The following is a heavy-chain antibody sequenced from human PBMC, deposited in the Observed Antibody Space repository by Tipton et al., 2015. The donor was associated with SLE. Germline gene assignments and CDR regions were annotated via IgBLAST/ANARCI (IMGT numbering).Heavy chain of an antibody. CDR3: ATSDGGGAYFDY. J-gene: IGHJ4*02. Sequence: TLSLTCAVSGGSISSGGYYWSWIRQPPGKGLEWIGEINHSGSTNYNPSLKSRVTISVDTSKNQFSLKLSSVTAADTAVYYCATSDGGGAYFDYWGQGTLVTVSS. V-gene: IGHV4-39*07. CDR1: GGSISSGGYY. CDR2: INHSGST.